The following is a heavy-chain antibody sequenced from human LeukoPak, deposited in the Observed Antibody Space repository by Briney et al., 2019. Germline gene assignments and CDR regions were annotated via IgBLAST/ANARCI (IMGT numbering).Heavy chain of an antibody. Sequence: ASVKVSCKASGYTFTSYDINWVRQATGQGLEWMGWMNPNSGNTGYAQKFQGRVTMTRNTSISTAYMELSSLRSEDTAVYYCARTPLVGATTATDYWGQGTLVTVSS. J-gene: IGHJ4*02. CDR2: MNPNSGNT. V-gene: IGHV1-8*01. D-gene: IGHD1-26*01. CDR3: ARTPLVGATTATDY. CDR1: GYTFTSYD.